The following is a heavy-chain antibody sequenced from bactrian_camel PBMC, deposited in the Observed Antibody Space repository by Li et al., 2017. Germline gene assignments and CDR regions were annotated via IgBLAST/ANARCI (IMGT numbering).Heavy chain of an antibody. V-gene: IGHV3S54*01. CDR2: VSPGGVSS. Sequence: QVQLVESGGGAVQAGGSLRLSCVGFDYMYSSRGCMGWFRQAPGKEREGAAAVSPGGVSSVYANSVKGRFTASLNAVTNTLYLQMNGLRPEDTAMYYCAARYGGAEYGAERWLEPYEYNYWGQGTQVTVS. J-gene: IGHJ4*01. D-gene: IGHD5*01. CDR3: AARYGGAEYGAERWLEPYEYNY. CDR1: DYMYSSRG.